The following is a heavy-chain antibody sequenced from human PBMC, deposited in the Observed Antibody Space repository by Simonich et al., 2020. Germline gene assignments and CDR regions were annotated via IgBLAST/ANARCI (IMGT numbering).Heavy chain of an antibody. Sequence: EVQLVESGGGLVQPGGSLRLSCAASGFTFSSYWMSWVRQAPGKGLEWDSRGPGKGWEWEAKIKQDESGKYYVDAVKGRFTISRDNAKNSLYLQMNSLRAEDTAVYYCARDREVYGSGSYYNYWGQGTLVTVSS. CDR2: IKQDESGK. D-gene: IGHD3-10*01. J-gene: IGHJ4*02. CDR3: ARDREVYGSGSYYNY. V-gene: IGHV3-7*04. CDR1: GFTFSSYW.